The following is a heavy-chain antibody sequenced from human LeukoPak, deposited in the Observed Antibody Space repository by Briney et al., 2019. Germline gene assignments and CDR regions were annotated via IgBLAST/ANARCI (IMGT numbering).Heavy chain of an antibody. CDR1: GYTFTNYY. D-gene: IGHD6-19*01. CDR3: ASQSYSSGLGALDY. Sequence: ASVKVSRKASGYTFTNYYIHWVRQAPGQGLEWMGIFNPGEDTASYAQKFQGRVTMTRDMSTSTVYMELSSLRSEDTAVYYCASQSYSSGLGALDYWGQGTLVTASS. V-gene: IGHV1-46*01. CDR2: FNPGEDTA. J-gene: IGHJ4*02.